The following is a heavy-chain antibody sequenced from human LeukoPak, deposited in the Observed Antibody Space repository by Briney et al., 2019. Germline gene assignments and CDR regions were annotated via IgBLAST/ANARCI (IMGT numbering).Heavy chain of an antibody. D-gene: IGHD2-2*01. Sequence: GGSLRLSCAASGFTFNIYSMNWVRQAPGKGLEWVSYISSSSSYIYYADSVKGRFTISRDNAKNSLYLQMNSLRAEDTAVYYCAVVPAAIGYWGQGTLVTVSS. V-gene: IGHV3-21*01. CDR3: AVVPAAIGY. J-gene: IGHJ4*02. CDR2: ISSSSSYI. CDR1: GFTFNIYS.